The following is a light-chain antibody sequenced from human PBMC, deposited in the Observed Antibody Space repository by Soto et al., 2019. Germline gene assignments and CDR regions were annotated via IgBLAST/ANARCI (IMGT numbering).Light chain of an antibody. CDR3: QQRRNWPRLA. J-gene: IGKJ4*01. CDR2: DAS. CDR1: QSVRTY. V-gene: IGKV3-11*01. Sequence: EIVLTQPPATLSLSPGERATLSCRPSQSVRTYLAWYQQKPGQAPRLLIYDASNRATGIPARFTGSGSGTDFTLTISSLEPEDFAVYYCQQRRNWPRLAVGGGTKVDSK.